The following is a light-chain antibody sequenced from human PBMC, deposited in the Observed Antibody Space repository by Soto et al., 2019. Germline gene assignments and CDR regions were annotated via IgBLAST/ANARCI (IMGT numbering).Light chain of an antibody. J-gene: IGLJ1*01. CDR3: SSYTSSSIFYV. Sequence: QSALTQPASASGSPGQSITISCTGTGTDVGAYDYVSWYQQHPGKAPKLVIYDVNNRPSGVSSRFSGSKSGNTASLTISGLQAEDEADYYCSSYTSSSIFYVFGTGTKVTVL. V-gene: IGLV2-14*03. CDR1: GTDVGAYDY. CDR2: DVN.